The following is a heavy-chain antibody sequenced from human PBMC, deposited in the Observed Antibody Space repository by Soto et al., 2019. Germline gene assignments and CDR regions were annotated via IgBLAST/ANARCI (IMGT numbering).Heavy chain of an antibody. Sequence: QVQLQESGPGLVKPSQTLSLTCTVSGGSISSGGYYCSWIRQHPGKGLEWIGYIYYSGSTYYNPSLKMRVTISVDTSKNQFSLKLSSVTAADTAVYYCARDNRATDSSGYIDYWGQGTLVTVSS. CDR3: ARDNRATDSSGYIDY. CDR2: IYYSGST. D-gene: IGHD3-22*01. J-gene: IGHJ4*02. CDR1: GGSISSGGYY. V-gene: IGHV4-31*03.